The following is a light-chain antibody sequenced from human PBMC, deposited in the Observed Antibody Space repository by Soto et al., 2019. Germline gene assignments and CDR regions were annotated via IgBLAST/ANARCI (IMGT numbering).Light chain of an antibody. CDR3: SSYTNINTRACV. Sequence: QSVLTQPASVSGSPGQSITLSCTGTSGDIGSYNRVSWYQQHPGKAPKLIIYEVTDRPSGVSNRFSGSKSGNTASLTISGLQAEDEAEYYCSSYTNINTRACVFXTGTKVTVL. V-gene: IGLV2-14*01. J-gene: IGLJ1*01. CDR1: SGDIGSYNR. CDR2: EVT.